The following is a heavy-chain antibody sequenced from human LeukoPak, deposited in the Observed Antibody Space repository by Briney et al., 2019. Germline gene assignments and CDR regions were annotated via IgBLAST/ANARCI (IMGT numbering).Heavy chain of an antibody. CDR2: IYYSGST. Sequence: SETLSLTCTVSGGSISSGDYYWSWIRQPPGKGLEWIGYIYYSGSTYYNPSLKSRVTISVDTSKNQFSLKLSSVTAADTAVYYCASYSYGYVGEKNYFDYWGQGTLVTVSS. D-gene: IGHD5-18*01. J-gene: IGHJ4*02. V-gene: IGHV4-30-4*01. CDR1: GGSISSGDYY. CDR3: ASYSYGYVGEKNYFDY.